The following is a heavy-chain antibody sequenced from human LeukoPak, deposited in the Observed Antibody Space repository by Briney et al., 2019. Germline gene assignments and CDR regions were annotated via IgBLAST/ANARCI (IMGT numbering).Heavy chain of an antibody. D-gene: IGHD6-19*01. J-gene: IGHJ4*02. CDR2: IKQDRSEQ. CDR3: ARESAGGPDY. Sequence: SGGSLRLSCVASGFTLSSHWMSWVRQAPGKGLEWVANIKQDRSEQYYVDSVRGRFTISRDNAKNSVYLQMKSLTAEDTAIYYCARESAGGPDYWGQGTLVTVSS. V-gene: IGHV3-7*05. CDR1: GFTLSSHW.